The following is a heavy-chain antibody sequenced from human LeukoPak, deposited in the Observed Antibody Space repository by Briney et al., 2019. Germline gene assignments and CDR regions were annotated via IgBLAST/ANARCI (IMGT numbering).Heavy chain of an antibody. Sequence: PGGSLRLSCAASGFTFSSYEMNWVRQAPGKGLEWVSYISSSGSTIYYADSVKGRFTISRDNAKNSLYLQMNSLRAEDTAVYYCARGPAITIFGVVPHFDYWGQGTLATVSS. CDR1: GFTFSSYE. CDR3: ARGPAITIFGVVPHFDY. V-gene: IGHV3-48*03. J-gene: IGHJ4*02. D-gene: IGHD3-3*01. CDR2: ISSSGSTI.